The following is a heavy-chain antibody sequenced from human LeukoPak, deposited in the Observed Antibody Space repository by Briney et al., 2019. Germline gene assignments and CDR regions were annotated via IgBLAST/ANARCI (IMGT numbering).Heavy chain of an antibody. V-gene: IGHV4-59*01. CDR3: AREKYYYGSGSYGLSWFDP. J-gene: IGHJ5*02. CDR2: IYYSGST. CDR1: GGSISSYY. Sequence: SETLSLTCTVSGGSISSYYWSWIRQLPGKGLEWIGYIYYSGSTNYNPSLKSRVTISVDTSKNQFSLKLSSVTAADTAVYYCAREKYYYGSGSYGLSWFDPWGQGTLVTVSS. D-gene: IGHD3-10*01.